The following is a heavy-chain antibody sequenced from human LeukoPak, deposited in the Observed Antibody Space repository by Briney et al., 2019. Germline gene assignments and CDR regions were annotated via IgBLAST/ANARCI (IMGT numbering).Heavy chain of an antibody. V-gene: IGHV3-30*02. CDR3: AKGSGYYDSSNYFDF. CDR2: IWYDGSNQ. D-gene: IGHD3-22*01. CDR1: GFIFSNYG. Sequence: GGSLRLSCIASGFIFSNYGMHWVRQAPGMGLVWVAFIWYDGSNQYYADSVKGRFTISRDNSKNTLYLQMNSLRAEDTAVFYCAKGSGYYDSSNYFDFWGQGALVTVSS. J-gene: IGHJ4*02.